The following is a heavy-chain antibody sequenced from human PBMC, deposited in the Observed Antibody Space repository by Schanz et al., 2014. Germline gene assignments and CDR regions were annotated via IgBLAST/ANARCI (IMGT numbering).Heavy chain of an antibody. D-gene: IGHD7-27*01. J-gene: IGHJ4*02. CDR2: ISASGGTT. V-gene: IGHV3-23*04. CDR3: AKYGGELGVSFEY. CDR1: GFTFSSYA. Sequence: EVQLVDSGGGLVQPGGSLRLSCAASGFTFSSYAMNWVRQAPGKGLEWVSTISASGGTTYYADSVKGRFTISRDNAKNSLYLQMNSLRPEDTAVYYCAKYGGELGVSFEYWGQGTLVTVSS.